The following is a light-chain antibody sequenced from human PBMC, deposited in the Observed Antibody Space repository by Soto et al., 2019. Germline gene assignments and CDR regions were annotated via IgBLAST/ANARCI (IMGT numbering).Light chain of an antibody. CDR3: QQSYSTHWT. J-gene: IGKJ1*01. V-gene: IGKV1-39*01. CDR1: QSISSY. Sequence: DIQMTQSPSSLSASVVDRVTITCRASQSISSYLNWYQQKPGKAPKLLIYAASSLQSGVPSRFSGSGSGTDFTLTISSLQPEDFATYYCQQSYSTHWTFGQGTKVDI. CDR2: AAS.